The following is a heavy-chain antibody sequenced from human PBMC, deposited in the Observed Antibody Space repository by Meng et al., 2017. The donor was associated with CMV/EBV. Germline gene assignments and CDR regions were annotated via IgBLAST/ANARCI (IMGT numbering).Heavy chain of an antibody. CDR1: GFTFSSYA. D-gene: IGHD6-6*01. V-gene: IGHV3-64*02. Sequence: GESLKISCVASGFTFSSYAMHWVRQAPGKGLEYVSAISSNGGSTYYADSVKGRFTISRDNSKNTLYLQMGSLRAEDMAVYYCATGQYSSSSRGDGYFDYWGQGTLVTVSS. J-gene: IGHJ4*02. CDR2: ISSNGGST. CDR3: ATGQYSSSSRGDGYFDY.